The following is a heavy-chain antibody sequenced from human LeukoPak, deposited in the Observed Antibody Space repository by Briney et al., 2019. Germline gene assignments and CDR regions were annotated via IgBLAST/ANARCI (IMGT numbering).Heavy chain of an antibody. CDR1: GGSISSYY. CDR3: AREPITMIVVVTPGAFDI. V-gene: IGHV4-4*07. J-gene: IGHJ3*02. CDR2: IYTSGGT. D-gene: IGHD3-22*01. Sequence: SETLSLTCTVSGGSISSYYWSWIRQPAGKGLEWIGRIYTSGGTNYNPSLKSRVTMSVDTSKNQFSLKLSSVTAADTAVYYCAREPITMIVVVTPGAFDIWGQGTMVTVSS.